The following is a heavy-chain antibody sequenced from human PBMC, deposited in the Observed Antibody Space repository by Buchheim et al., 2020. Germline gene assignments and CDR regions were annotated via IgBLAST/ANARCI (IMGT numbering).Heavy chain of an antibody. D-gene: IGHD5/OR15-5a*01. Sequence: EVQLVESGGGLVQPGGSLRLSCAASGFNLSNYWMSWVRQAPGKGLEWVANIKEDGDEKFYVDSVKGRFTTSIDNAKNSLSLQMNSLRVEDRAVYYCGRDFSLDYWGQGTL. CDR1: GFNLSNYW. CDR3: GRDFSLDY. J-gene: IGHJ4*02. V-gene: IGHV3-7*01. CDR2: IKEDGDEK.